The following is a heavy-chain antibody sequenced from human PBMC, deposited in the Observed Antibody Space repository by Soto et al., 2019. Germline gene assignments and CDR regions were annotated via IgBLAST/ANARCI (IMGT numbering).Heavy chain of an antibody. CDR3: VKEMQWWRLAS. D-gene: IGHD2-15*01. Sequence: EVQLVESGGGLVQPGESLRLSCAASGLTFRSYWMHWVRQAPGKGLVWVSRINTDGSVAMYVDSVKGRFSISRDNAKNTLYLHMNSLRAEDTAVYYCVKEMQWWRLASWGQVTLVTVAS. J-gene: IGHJ4*02. CDR2: INTDGSVA. CDR1: GLTFRSYW. V-gene: IGHV3-74*03.